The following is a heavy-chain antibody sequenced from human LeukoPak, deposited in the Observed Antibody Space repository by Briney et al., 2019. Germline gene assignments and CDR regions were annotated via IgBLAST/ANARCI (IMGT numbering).Heavy chain of an antibody. CDR3: ASLGYCSSTSCYDHGMDV. CDR1: GGSFSGYY. Sequence: SETLSLICAVYGGSFSGYYWSWIRQPPGKGLEWIGEINHSGSTNYNPSLKSRVTISVDTSKNQFSLKLSSVTAADTAVYYCASLGYCSSTSCYDHGMDVWGKGTTVTVSS. D-gene: IGHD2-2*01. J-gene: IGHJ6*04. V-gene: IGHV4-34*01. CDR2: INHSGST.